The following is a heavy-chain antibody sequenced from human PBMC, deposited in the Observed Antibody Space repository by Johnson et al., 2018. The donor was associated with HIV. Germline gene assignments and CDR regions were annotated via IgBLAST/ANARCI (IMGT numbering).Heavy chain of an antibody. V-gene: IGHV3-9*01. J-gene: IGHJ3*02. D-gene: IGHD6-19*01. CDR2: ISWNSGSI. Sequence: VQLVESGGGLVQPGRSLRLSCAASGFTFDDYAMHWVRQAPGKGLEWVSGISWNSGSIGYADSVKGRFTISRDNAKNSLYLQMNSLRAEDTALYYCARGEQWLVPDSEDACDIWGQGTMVTVSS. CDR1: GFTFDDYA. CDR3: ARGEQWLVPDSEDACDI.